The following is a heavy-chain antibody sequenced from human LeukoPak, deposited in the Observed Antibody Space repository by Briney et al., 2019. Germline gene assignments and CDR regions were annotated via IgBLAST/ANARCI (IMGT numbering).Heavy chain of an antibody. CDR2: IYYSGST. V-gene: IGHV4-39*01. D-gene: IGHD5-18*01. CDR3: ATYGYSYCLDY. CDR1: GGSISSSSYY. J-gene: IGHJ4*02. Sequence: SETLSLTCTVSGGSISSSSYYWGWIRQPPGKGREWIGSIYYSGSTYYNPSLKSRVTISVDTSKNQFSLKLSSVTAADTAVYYCATYGYSYCLDYWGQGTLVTVSS.